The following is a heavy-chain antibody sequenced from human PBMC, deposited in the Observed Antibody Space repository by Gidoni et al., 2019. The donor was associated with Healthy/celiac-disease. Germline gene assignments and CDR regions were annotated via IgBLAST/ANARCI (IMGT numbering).Heavy chain of an antibody. CDR1: GYSISSGYY. V-gene: IGHV4-38-2*02. CDR3: ASLIVGAIPPVY. CDR2: SYHSGST. J-gene: IGHJ4*02. D-gene: IGHD1-26*01. Sequence: QVQLQVSGPGLVTPSETRSPPCTVSGYSISSGYYWGWSRQPPGKGLEWIGSSYHSGSTYYNPSLKSRVTISVDTSKNQFSLKLSSVTAADTAVYYCASLIVGAIPPVYWGQGTLVTVSS.